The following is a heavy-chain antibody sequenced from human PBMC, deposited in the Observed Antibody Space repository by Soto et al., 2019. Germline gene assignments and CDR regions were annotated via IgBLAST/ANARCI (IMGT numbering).Heavy chain of an antibody. Sequence: GGSLRLSCAASGLTFSNAWMNWVRQAPGKGLEWVGRIKRKSEGGTTDYAAPGKGRFTISRDDSKNTLYLHMDSLKTEDTAVYYCTTHSHASLGNWGQGTLVTVSS. CDR2: IKRKSEGGTT. V-gene: IGHV3-15*07. D-gene: IGHD5-18*01. CDR1: GLTFSNAW. CDR3: TTHSHASLGN. J-gene: IGHJ4*02.